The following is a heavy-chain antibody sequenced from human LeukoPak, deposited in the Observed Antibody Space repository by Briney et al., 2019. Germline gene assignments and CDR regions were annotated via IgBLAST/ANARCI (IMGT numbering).Heavy chain of an antibody. V-gene: IGHV1-46*01. CDR3: ARDYSRSIFYY. D-gene: IGHD3-3*02. Sequence: ASVKVSCKASGYTFTSYYMHWVRQAPGQGLEWMGIINPSGGSTSYARKFQGRVTMTRDTSTSTVYMELRSLRSEDTAVYYCARDYSRSIFYYWGQGTLVTVPS. J-gene: IGHJ4*02. CDR1: GYTFTSYY. CDR2: INPSGGST.